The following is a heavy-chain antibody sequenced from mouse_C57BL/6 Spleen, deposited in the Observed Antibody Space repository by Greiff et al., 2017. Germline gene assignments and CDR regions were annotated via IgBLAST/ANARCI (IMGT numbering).Heavy chain of an antibody. V-gene: IGHV1-15*01. D-gene: IGHD1-1*01. CDR3: TRWITTVVDYYAMDY. CDR2: IDPETGGT. CDR1: GYTFTDYE. Sequence: VQLQQSGAELVRPGASVTLSCKASGYTFTDYEMHWVKQTPVHGLEWIGAIDPETGGTAYNQKFKGKAILTADKSSSTAYMELRSLTSEDSAVYYCTRWITTVVDYYAMDYWGQGTSVTVSS. J-gene: IGHJ4*01.